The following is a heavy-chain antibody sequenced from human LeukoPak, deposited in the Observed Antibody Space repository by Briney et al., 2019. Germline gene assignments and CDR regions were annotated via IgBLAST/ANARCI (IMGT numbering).Heavy chain of an antibody. CDR3: ASIQSNKTGGWFDP. Sequence: VASVKVSCKVSGYTLTELSMHWARQAPGKGLEWMGGFDPEDGETIYAQKFQGRVTMTEDTSTDTAYVELSSLRSEDTAVYYCASIQSNKTGGWFDPWGQGTLVTVSS. J-gene: IGHJ5*02. CDR1: GYTLTELS. D-gene: IGHD4-11*01. CDR2: FDPEDGET. V-gene: IGHV1-24*01.